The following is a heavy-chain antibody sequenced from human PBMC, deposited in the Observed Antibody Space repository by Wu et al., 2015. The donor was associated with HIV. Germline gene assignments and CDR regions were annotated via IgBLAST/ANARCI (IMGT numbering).Heavy chain of an antibody. J-gene: IGHJ3*02. CDR1: GGTFSSYA. Sequence: QVQLVQSGAEVKKPGSSVKVSCKASGGTFSSYAISWVRQAPGQGLEWMGRIIPIFGTANYAQKFQGRVTITADESTSTAYMELSSLRSEDTAVYYCARGPDMITFGGVIVADAFDIWGQGTMVTVSS. D-gene: IGHD3-16*02. CDR2: IIPIFGTA. CDR3: ARGPDMITFGGVIVADAFDI. V-gene: IGHV1-69*13.